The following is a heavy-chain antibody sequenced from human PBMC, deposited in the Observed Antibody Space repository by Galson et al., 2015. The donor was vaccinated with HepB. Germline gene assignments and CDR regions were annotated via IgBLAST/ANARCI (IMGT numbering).Heavy chain of an antibody. J-gene: IGHJ4*02. V-gene: IGHV5-51*01. CDR3: ARQTWGNNYYDSSGYRGVYFDY. Sequence: QSGAEVKKPGESLKISCKGSGYSFTSYWIGWVRQMPGKGLEWMGIIYPGDSDTRYSPSFQGQVTISADKSISTAYLQWSSLKASDTAMYYCARQTWGNNYYDSSGYRGVYFDYWGQGTLVTVSS. CDR1: GYSFTSYW. D-gene: IGHD3-22*01. CDR2: IYPGDSDT.